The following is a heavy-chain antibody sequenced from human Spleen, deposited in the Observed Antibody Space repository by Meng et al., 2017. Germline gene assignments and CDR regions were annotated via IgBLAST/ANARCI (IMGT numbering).Heavy chain of an antibody. V-gene: IGHV1-3*01. Sequence: QVQFVQSGAVVKMPGASVKVSCKASGYTFSPYPIHWVRQAPGQGLEWMGWINPGNGNTKYSQKFQGRVTITRDTAASTAYMELHSLGYEDTAVYYCARIQSWGQGTLVTVSS. D-gene: IGHD4-11*01. J-gene: IGHJ5*02. CDR1: GYTFSPYP. CDR2: INPGNGNT. CDR3: ARIQS.